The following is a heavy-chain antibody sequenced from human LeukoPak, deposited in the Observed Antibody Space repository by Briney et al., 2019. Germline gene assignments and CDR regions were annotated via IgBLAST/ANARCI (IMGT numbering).Heavy chain of an antibody. CDR3: ARRVRTHRGPFDY. J-gene: IGHJ4*02. Sequence: SETLSLTCAVSGGSISSSDWWTWVRQSPGKGLEWIGEINHSGSTNYNPSLKSRVTISVDTSKNQFSLKLSSVTAADTAVYYCARRVRTHRGPFDYWGQGTLVTVSS. D-gene: IGHD3-3*01. V-gene: IGHV4-4*02. CDR2: INHSGST. CDR1: GGSISSSDW.